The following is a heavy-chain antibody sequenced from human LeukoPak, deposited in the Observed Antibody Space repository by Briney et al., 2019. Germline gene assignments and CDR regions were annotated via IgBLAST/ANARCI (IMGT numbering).Heavy chain of an antibody. CDR2: TYYSGST. D-gene: IGHD6-19*01. J-gene: IGHJ4*02. CDR1: GGSISSGGYY. V-gene: IGHV4-31*03. Sequence: PSQTLSLTCTVSGGSISSGGYYWSWIRQHPGKGLEWIGYTYYSGSTNYNPSLKSRVTISVDTSKNQFSLKLSSVTAADTAVYYCARDRGGYSSGCLDYWGQGALVTVSS. CDR3: ARDRGGYSSGCLDY.